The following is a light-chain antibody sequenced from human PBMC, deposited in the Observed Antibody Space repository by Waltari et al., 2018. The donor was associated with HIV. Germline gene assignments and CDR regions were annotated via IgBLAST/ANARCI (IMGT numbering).Light chain of an antibody. Sequence: QSVLTQPPSASGTPGQRVTISCSGSNSNIGHNPVEWYQQLPGTAPKRLIYSNNQRPSGVPDRFSGSKSGTSGSLAISGLQSEDEADYYCGAWDDSLHGPLFGGGTKLTVL. CDR3: GAWDDSLHGPL. CDR1: NSNIGHNP. V-gene: IGLV1-44*01. J-gene: IGLJ2*01. CDR2: SNN.